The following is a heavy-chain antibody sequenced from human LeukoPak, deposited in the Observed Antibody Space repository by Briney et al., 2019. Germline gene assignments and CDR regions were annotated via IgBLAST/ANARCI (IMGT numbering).Heavy chain of an antibody. Sequence: SETLSLTCVVSGGSVSGYYWGWIRQPPGRGLEWIGYVYYSGSTNYNPSFKSRITISVDTSRNQFSLQLSSVTAADTAVYYCARTPAGVAVAVNWGQGTLVTVSS. J-gene: IGHJ4*02. CDR2: VYYSGST. V-gene: IGHV4-59*08. D-gene: IGHD6-19*01. CDR1: GGSVSGYY. CDR3: ARTPAGVAVAVN.